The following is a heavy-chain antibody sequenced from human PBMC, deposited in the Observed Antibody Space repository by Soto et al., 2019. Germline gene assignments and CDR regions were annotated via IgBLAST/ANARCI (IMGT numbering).Heavy chain of an antibody. CDR3: ARERRPWLRSDPGSESRSQYYFDY. V-gene: IGHV3-11*01. J-gene: IGHJ4*02. CDR2: ISSSGSTI. D-gene: IGHD5-12*01. Sequence: QVQLVESGGGLVKPGGSLRLSCAASGFTFSDYYMSWIRQAPGKGLEWVSYISSSGSTIYYADSVKGRFTISRDNAKNSLYLQMNSLRAEDTAVYYCARERRPWLRSDPGSESRSQYYFDYWGQGTLVTVSS. CDR1: GFTFSDYY.